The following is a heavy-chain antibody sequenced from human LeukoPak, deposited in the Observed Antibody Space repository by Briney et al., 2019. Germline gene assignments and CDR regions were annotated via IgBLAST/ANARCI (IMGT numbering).Heavy chain of an antibody. CDR1: GHTSTSYD. D-gene: IGHD6-13*01. V-gene: IGHV1-2*02. J-gene: IGHJ4*02. CDR3: AREGVRIAASGSEDYFDY. Sequence: ASVKVSCKASGHTSTSYDINWVRQAPGQGLEWMGWINPNSGGTNYAQKFQGRVTMTRDTSISTAYMELSRLRSDDTAVYYCAREGVRIAASGSEDYFDYWGQGTLVTVSS. CDR2: INPNSGGT.